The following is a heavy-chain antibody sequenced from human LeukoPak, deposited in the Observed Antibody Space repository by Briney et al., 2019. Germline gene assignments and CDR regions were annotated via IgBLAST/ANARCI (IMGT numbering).Heavy chain of an antibody. V-gene: IGHV3-20*04. CDR3: ARDQLRFNAYYMDV. CDR2: INWNGGST. J-gene: IGHJ6*03. Sequence: GGSLRLSCAASGFTFSSYGMSWVRQAPGKGLEWVSGINWNGGSTGYADSVKGRFTISRDNAKNSLYLQMNSLRAEDTALYYCARDQLRFNAYYMDVWGKGTTVTVSS. CDR1: GFTFSSYG. D-gene: IGHD3-3*01.